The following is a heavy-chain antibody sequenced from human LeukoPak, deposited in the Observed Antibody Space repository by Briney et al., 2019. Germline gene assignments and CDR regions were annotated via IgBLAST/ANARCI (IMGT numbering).Heavy chain of an antibody. CDR2: IKQDGSEK. D-gene: IGHD3-22*01. Sequence: GGALRLSCAASGFTFSSYWMSWVRQAPGKGLEWVANIKQDGSEKYYVDSVKGRFTISRENAKTSLYLKMNSLSAEDTAVYYCARDPAYYDSSGYPYYFDSWGPGTLVTVSS. CDR1: GFTFSSYW. CDR3: ARDPAYYDSSGYPYYFDS. V-gene: IGHV3-7*01. J-gene: IGHJ4*02.